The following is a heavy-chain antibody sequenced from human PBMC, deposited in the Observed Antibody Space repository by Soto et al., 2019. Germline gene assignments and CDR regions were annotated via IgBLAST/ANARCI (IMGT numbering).Heavy chain of an antibody. CDR3: ARVTYYDILPGTYNWFDP. CDR1: GGTFSSYT. CDR2: IIPILGIA. Sequence: QVQLVQSGAEVKKPGSSVKVSCKASGGTFSSYTISWVRQAPGQGLEWMGRIIPILGIANYAQKFQGRVTITADKSTSTAYMELSSLRSEDTAVYYCARVTYYDILPGTYNWFDPWGQGTLVTVSS. V-gene: IGHV1-69*02. D-gene: IGHD3-9*01. J-gene: IGHJ5*02.